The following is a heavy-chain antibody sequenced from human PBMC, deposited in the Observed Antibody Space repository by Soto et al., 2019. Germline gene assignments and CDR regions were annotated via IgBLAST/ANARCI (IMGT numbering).Heavy chain of an antibody. J-gene: IGHJ5*02. CDR3: AVLLGICSGGTCFFRWFDP. D-gene: IGHD2-15*01. CDR2: ISYSGSP. V-gene: IGHV4-39*01. Sequence: SETLSLTCTVSGGSISSESYFWGWVRQPSGKGLEWVGTISYSGSPFFNPSLKGRATLSVDTSKNQFSLRLSAVTAADSAVYFCAVLLGICSGGTCFFRWFDPWGQGSRLTVPS. CDR1: GGSISSESYF.